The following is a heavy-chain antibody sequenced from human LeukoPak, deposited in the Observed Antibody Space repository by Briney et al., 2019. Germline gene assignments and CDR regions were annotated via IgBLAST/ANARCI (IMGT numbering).Heavy chain of an antibody. D-gene: IGHD2-21*02. CDR1: GGTFSSYA. J-gene: IGHJ4*02. CDR3: ARGEATAIHFDY. V-gene: IGHV1-69*13. CDR2: IIPIFGTA. Sequence: SVKVSCKASGGTFSSYAISWVRQAPGQGLEWMGGIIPIFGTANYAQKFQGRVTITADESTSTAYMELSSLRSEDTAVYYCARGEATAIHFDYWGQGTLVTVSS.